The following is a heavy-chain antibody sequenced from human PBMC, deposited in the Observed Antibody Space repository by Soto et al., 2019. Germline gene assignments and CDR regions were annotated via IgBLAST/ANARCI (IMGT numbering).Heavy chain of an antibody. CDR1: GGSFSGYD. Sequence: PAEILSLTVAVYGGSFSGYDWSWCRQRPGKGLEWIGKINHSVSTNYNASLKSRVTLSVDTSKNQFSLKLSSVTAADTAVYYCARMGSGKFLYCSGGSCSVWFDPWGQGTLVTVSS. V-gene: IGHV4-34*01. D-gene: IGHD2-15*01. CDR2: INHSVST. CDR3: ARMGSGKFLYCSGGSCSVWFDP. J-gene: IGHJ5*02.